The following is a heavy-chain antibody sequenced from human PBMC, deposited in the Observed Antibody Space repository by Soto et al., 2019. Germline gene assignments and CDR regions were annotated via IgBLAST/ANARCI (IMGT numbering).Heavy chain of an antibody. J-gene: IGHJ3*02. V-gene: IGHV3-23*01. CDR3: AKDRTITMIVVPHAFDI. CDR1: GFTSSSYA. CDR2: ISGSGGST. Sequence: GGSLRLSCAASGFTSSSYAMSWVRQAPEKGLEWVSGISGSGGSTYYADSVKGQFTISRDNSKNTLYLQMNSLRAEDTAVYYCAKDRTITMIVVPHAFDIWGRGTMVTVSS. D-gene: IGHD3-22*01.